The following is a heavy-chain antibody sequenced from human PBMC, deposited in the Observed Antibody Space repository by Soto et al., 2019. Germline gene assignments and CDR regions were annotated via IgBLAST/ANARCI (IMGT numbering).Heavy chain of an antibody. J-gene: IGHJ6*02. CDR1: GLSFSSYG. V-gene: IGHV3-30*18. CDR3: AKERWPNDYYYYGMDV. D-gene: IGHD2-15*01. CDR2: ISYDGSNK. Sequence: QEQLVESGGGVVQPGRSLRLSCGASGLSFSSYGMHWVRQAPGKGLEWVAVISYDGSNKYYADSVKGRFTISRDNSKNTLYLQMNSLRPEDTAVFYCAKERWPNDYYYYGMDVWGHGTTVTVSS.